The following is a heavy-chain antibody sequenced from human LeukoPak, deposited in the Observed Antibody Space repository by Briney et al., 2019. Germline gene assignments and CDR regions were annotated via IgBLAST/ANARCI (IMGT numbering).Heavy chain of an antibody. V-gene: IGHV3-74*01. CDR1: GFTFSSYW. J-gene: IGHJ4*02. CDR3: ARGTYYYDSSGYYHYFDY. D-gene: IGHD3-22*01. Sequence: GGSLRLSCAASGFTFSSYWMHWVRQAPGKGLVWVSRINSDGSSTSYADSVKGRFTISRDNAKNTLYLQMNSLRAEDTAVYYCARGTYYYDSSGYYHYFDYWGQGTLDTVSS. CDR2: INSDGSST.